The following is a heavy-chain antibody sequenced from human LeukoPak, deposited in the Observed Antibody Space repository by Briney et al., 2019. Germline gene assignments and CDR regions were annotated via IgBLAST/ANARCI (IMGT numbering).Heavy chain of an antibody. CDR3: ARDQGKRVGDPTYYYGLDV. CDR2: IWFGGTNK. Sequence: RGSLRLSCAASGFTFSNYGMRWVRQAPGKGLEWVASIWFGGTNKYYVDSVKGRFTIARDDSKNTLYLQMNSLRAEDTAVYYCARDQGKRVGDPTYYYGLDVWGQGTTVTVSS. D-gene: IGHD2-21*02. J-gene: IGHJ6*02. CDR1: GFTFSNYG. V-gene: IGHV3-33*01.